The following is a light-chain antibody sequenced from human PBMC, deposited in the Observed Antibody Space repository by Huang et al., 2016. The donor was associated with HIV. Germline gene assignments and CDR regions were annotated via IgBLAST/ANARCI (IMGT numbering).Light chain of an antibody. CDR3: QQYDSSPWT. V-gene: IGKV3-20*01. CDR1: PSVSSSY. CDR2: GAS. Sequence: EIVLTQSPGTLSLSPGERATLSCRASPSVSSSYLAWYQQKPGQAPRLLFYGASSRATGIPDRFSGSGSGTDFTLTISRLEPEDFAVYYCQQYDSSPWTFGQGTKVE. J-gene: IGKJ1*01.